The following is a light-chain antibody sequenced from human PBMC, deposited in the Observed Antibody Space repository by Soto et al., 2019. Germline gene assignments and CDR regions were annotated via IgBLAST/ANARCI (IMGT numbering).Light chain of an antibody. V-gene: IGKV1-39*01. CDR1: QSISSY. J-gene: IGKJ5*01. CDR2: GAS. CDR3: QQSYSTTIT. Sequence: DIQMTQNTSSLSASVGDRVTITCRASQSISSYLNWYHQKPGKAPKLLIYGASSLQSGVPSRFSGSGSGTDFTLTISSLQPEDFATYYCQQSYSTTITFGQGTRLEI.